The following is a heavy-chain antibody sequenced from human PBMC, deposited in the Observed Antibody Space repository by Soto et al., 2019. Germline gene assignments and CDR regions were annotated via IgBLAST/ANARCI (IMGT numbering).Heavy chain of an antibody. CDR3: AKDMFCYEKDGSETSFYDFDS. Sequence: GGSLRLSCAASGFTFSSYAMHWVRQAPGKGLEWVAVISYDGSNKYYADSVKGRFTISSDNSKNTLFLQMNSLRTEDTAEYYWAKDMFCYEKDGSETSFYDFDSWGQGTVVTVSS. CDR1: GFTFSSYA. D-gene: IGHD3-22*01. V-gene: IGHV3-30-3*01. J-gene: IGHJ3*02. CDR2: ISYDGSNK.